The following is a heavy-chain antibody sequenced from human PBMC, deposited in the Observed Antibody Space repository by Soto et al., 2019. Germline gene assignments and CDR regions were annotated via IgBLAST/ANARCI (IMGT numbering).Heavy chain of an antibody. CDR2: TYYRSRWYN. CDR1: GDSVSSNSVA. V-gene: IGHV6-1*01. J-gene: IGHJ4*02. CDR3: ARDKILRTMYLFDY. Sequence: SQTLSLTCAISGDSVSSNSVAWHWIRQSPSRGLEWLGRTYYRSRWYNDYSISLKSRITINPDTSRNQFSLHLNSVTPEDTAVYYCARDKILRTMYLFDYWGQGTLVSVSS. D-gene: IGHD3-10*02.